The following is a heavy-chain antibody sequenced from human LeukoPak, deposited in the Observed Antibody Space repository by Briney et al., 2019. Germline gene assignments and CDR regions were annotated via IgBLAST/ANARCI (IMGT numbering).Heavy chain of an antibody. D-gene: IGHD3-10*01. CDR2: ISWNSGSI. Sequence: GGSLRLSCAASGFTFDDYAMHWVRQAPGKGLEWVSGISWNSGSIGYADSVKGRFTISRDNSKNALYLQMNSLRAEDTAVYYCARGGGYYGSGSYYSRLDYWGQGTLVTVSS. V-gene: IGHV3-9*01. J-gene: IGHJ4*02. CDR1: GFTFDDYA. CDR3: ARGGGYYGSGSYYSRLDY.